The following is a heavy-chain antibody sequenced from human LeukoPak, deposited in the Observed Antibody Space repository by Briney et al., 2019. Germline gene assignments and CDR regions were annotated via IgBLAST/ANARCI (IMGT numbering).Heavy chain of an antibody. Sequence: ASVKVSCKASGYTFTSYGISWVRQAPGQGLEWMGWISAYNGNTNYAQKLQGRLTMTTDTSTGTAYMELRSPRSDDTAVYYCARHYYDSSGLYYFDYWGQGTLVTVSS. CDR1: GYTFTSYG. J-gene: IGHJ4*02. D-gene: IGHD3-22*01. CDR2: ISAYNGNT. CDR3: ARHYYDSSGLYYFDY. V-gene: IGHV1-18*01.